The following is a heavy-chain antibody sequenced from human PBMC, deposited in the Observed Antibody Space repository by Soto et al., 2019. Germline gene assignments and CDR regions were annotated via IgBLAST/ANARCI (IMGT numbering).Heavy chain of an antibody. CDR1: GGSISSGGYF. CDR2: INYSGST. CDR3: ARDILLWFGELPPRAHDAFDI. Sequence: QVQLQESGPGLVKPSQTLSLTCTVSGGSISSGGYFWSWIRQHPGKGLEWIGDINYSGSTYSNLSLRRRVTLSGDTSKNQCSLKLSSVTAADTAVYYCARDILLWFGELPPRAHDAFDIWGQGTMVTVSS. V-gene: IGHV4-31*03. J-gene: IGHJ3*02. D-gene: IGHD3-10*01.